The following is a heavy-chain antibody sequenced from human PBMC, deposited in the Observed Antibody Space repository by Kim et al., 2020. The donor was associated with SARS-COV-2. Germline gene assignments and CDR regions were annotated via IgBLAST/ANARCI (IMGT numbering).Heavy chain of an antibody. Sequence: GRFTISRDNAKNSLYLQRNSLRAEDTAVYYCARVKGLYCSGGSCYGAFDIWGQGTMVTVSS. D-gene: IGHD2-15*01. CDR3: ARVKGLYCSGGSCYGAFDI. J-gene: IGHJ3*02. V-gene: IGHV3-11*06.